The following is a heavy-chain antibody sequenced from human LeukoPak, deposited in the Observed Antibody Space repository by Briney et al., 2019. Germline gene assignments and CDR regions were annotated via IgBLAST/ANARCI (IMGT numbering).Heavy chain of an antibody. V-gene: IGHV4-59*11. CDR2: ISYTGST. J-gene: IGHJ3*02. D-gene: IGHD4-17*01. Sequence: SETLSLTCAVSADSFSSHYWTWIRQPPGKGLEWIGYISYTGSTNYNPSLKSRVTISIDTSKNQFSLKLSSVTAADTAVYYCARDLVTVTKGFDIWGQGTMVSVSS. CDR1: ADSFSSHY. CDR3: ARDLVTVTKGFDI.